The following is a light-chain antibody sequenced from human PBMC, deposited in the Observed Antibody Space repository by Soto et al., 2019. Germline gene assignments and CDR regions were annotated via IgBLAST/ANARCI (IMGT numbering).Light chain of an antibody. V-gene: IGKV1-12*01. CDR1: QPISSW. CDR3: QQASSFPLT. Sequence: IQMTQSPSSVSASVGDRVTITCRASQPISSWLAWYQQKPGQPPNLLIYSASTLRSGVPSRFSGSESGTLFTLTITNRQPEDFATYYCQQASSFPLTFGGGTKVEV. J-gene: IGKJ4*01. CDR2: SAS.